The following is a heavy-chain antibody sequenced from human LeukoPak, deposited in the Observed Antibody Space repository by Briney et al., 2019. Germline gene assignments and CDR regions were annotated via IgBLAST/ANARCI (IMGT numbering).Heavy chain of an antibody. Sequence: GGSLRLPCAGSGFTFNNYPISWVRQTPGKGLEWVSAITGGAADSTYYADSVKGRFTISRDNSRNTLFLQMSSLRAEDTAIYYCAKGGSYYDDAFDIWGQGTMVTVSS. J-gene: IGHJ3*02. CDR3: AKGGSYYDDAFDI. V-gene: IGHV3-23*01. CDR1: GFTFNNYP. CDR2: ITGGAADST. D-gene: IGHD1-26*01.